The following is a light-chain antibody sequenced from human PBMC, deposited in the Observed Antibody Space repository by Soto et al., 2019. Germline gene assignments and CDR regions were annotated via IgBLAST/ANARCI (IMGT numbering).Light chain of an antibody. J-gene: IGKJ1*01. V-gene: IGKV3-20*01. CDR3: QQYGSSPPWT. CDR2: GAS. Sequence: EIVLTQSPGTLSLSPGERATLSCRASQSVSSSQLAWYQQKTGQAPRLLISGASSRATGIPDRFSGSGSGTDFTLPISRLEPEDFAVYYCQQYGSSPPWTFGQGTKVEIK. CDR1: QSVSSSQ.